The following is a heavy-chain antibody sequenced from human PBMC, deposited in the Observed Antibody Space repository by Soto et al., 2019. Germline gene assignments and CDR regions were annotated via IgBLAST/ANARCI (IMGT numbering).Heavy chain of an antibody. Sequence: SETLSLTCTVSGGSISSGGYFWTWIRQHPGKGLESIGYIYYSGSTNYNPSLKSRVTISLDTSKNQFSLKLNSVTAADTAVYYCARGHTTWPYYFDYWGQGALVTVSS. CDR3: ARGHTTWPYYFDY. CDR2: IYYSGST. V-gene: IGHV4-61*08. CDR1: GGSISSGGYF. D-gene: IGHD2-2*01. J-gene: IGHJ4*02.